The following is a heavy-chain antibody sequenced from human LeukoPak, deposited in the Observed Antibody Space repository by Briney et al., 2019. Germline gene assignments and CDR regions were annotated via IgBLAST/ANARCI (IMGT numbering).Heavy chain of an antibody. Sequence: SETLSLTCAVYGGSFSGYYWSWIRQPPGKGLEWIGEINHSGSTNYNPSLKSRVTISVDTSKNQFSLKLSSVTAADTAVYYCAFSPETYCDGDCYSSAFDIWGQGTMVTVSS. D-gene: IGHD2-21*02. CDR2: INHSGST. J-gene: IGHJ3*02. V-gene: IGHV4-34*01. CDR1: GGSFSGYY. CDR3: AFSPETYCDGDCYSSAFDI.